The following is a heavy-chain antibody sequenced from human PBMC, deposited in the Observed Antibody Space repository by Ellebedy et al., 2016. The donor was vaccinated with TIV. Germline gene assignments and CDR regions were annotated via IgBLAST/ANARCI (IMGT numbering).Heavy chain of an antibody. J-gene: IGHJ4*02. CDR3: ARGLTSQSDLDY. Sequence: AASVKVSCKASDFLFTDFYIHWVRQAPGQGLEWMGCVNYNSGGTTNVQKFTGRVTMTSDQSINTAYMELMSLRSDDTAVYFCARGLTSQSDLDYWGQGTLVTVSS. CDR1: DFLFTDFY. V-gene: IGHV1-2*02. CDR2: VNYNSGGT. D-gene: IGHD3-9*01.